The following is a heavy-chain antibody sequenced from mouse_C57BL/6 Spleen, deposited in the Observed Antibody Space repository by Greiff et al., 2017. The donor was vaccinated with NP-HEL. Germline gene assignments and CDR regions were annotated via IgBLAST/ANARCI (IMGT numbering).Heavy chain of an antibody. Sequence: QVQLQQSGPELVKPGASVKISCKASGYAFSSSWMNWVKQRPGKGLEWIGRIYPGDGDTNYNGKFKGKATLTADKSSSTAYMQLSSLTSEDSAVYCCARGGYDYDSFAYWGQGTLVTVSA. CDR1: GYAFSSSW. CDR2: IYPGDGDT. J-gene: IGHJ3*01. CDR3: ARGGYDYDSFAY. V-gene: IGHV1-82*01. D-gene: IGHD2-4*01.